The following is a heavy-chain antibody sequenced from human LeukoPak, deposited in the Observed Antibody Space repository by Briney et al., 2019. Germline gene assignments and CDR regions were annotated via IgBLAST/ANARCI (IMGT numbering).Heavy chain of an antibody. CDR3: SNDSAHSSSWYVGRGFYY. Sequence: GGSLRLSCAASGFTFSNYSMHWVRQAPGKGLEWVAVISYDGSNKYYADSVKGRFTISRDNSKNTLYMQMNSLRAEDTAMYHCSNDSAHSSSWYVGRGFYYWGEGTL. D-gene: IGHD6-13*01. CDR1: GFTFSNYS. CDR2: ISYDGSNK. V-gene: IGHV3-30*18. J-gene: IGHJ4*02.